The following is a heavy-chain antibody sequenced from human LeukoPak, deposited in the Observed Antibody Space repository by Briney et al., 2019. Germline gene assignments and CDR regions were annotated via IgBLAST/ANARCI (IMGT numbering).Heavy chain of an antibody. Sequence: GGSLRLSCATSGFTFTTYWMSWVRQASGKGLEWVATLNHYGGDKCYVDSVKGRFTISRDNAKSSLYLQMNSLRAEDTAVYYCVRGDFDFWGQGTLVTVSS. CDR2: LNHYGGDK. J-gene: IGHJ4*02. CDR3: VRGDFDF. V-gene: IGHV3-7*04. CDR1: GFTFTTYW.